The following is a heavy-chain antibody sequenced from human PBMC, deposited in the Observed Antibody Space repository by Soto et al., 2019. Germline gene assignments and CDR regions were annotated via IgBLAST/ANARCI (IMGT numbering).Heavy chain of an antibody. V-gene: IGHV4-61*05. D-gene: IGHD4-17*01. CDR1: GGSISSSSYY. Sequence: PSETLSLTCTVSGGSISSSSYYWGRLRPPPGKGLEWIGYIYYSGSTNYNPSLKSRVTISVDTSKNQFSLKLSSVTAADTAVYYCARGLDYGDYVEYFQHWGQGTLVTVSS. CDR3: ARGLDYGDYVEYFQH. J-gene: IGHJ1*01. CDR2: IYYSGST.